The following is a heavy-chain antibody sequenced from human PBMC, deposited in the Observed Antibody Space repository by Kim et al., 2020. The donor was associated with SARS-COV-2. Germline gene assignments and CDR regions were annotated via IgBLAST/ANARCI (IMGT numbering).Heavy chain of an antibody. V-gene: IGHV1-2*06. CDR3: ARVIFYYGSSRAYFDY. D-gene: IGHD3-10*01. CDR1: GYTFTGYY. CDR2: INPNSGGT. Sequence: ASVKVSCKASGYTFTGYYMHWVRQAPGQGLEWMGRINPNSGGTNYAQKFQGRVTMTRDTSISTAYMELSRLRSDDTAVYYCARVIFYYGSSRAYFDYWGQGTLVTVSS. J-gene: IGHJ4*02.